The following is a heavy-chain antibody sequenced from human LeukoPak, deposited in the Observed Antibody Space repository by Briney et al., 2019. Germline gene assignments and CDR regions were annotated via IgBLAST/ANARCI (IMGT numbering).Heavy chain of an antibody. J-gene: IGHJ4*02. D-gene: IGHD3-22*01. CDR2: IYHGGST. Sequence: SETLSLTCTVSGSSISSGYYWGWIRQPPGKGLEWIGSIYHGGSTYYNPSLKSRVTISVDTSKNQFSLKLNSVTATDTAVYYRATTLYYYGSVTYYPDYWGQGTLVTVSS. V-gene: IGHV4-38-2*02. CDR3: ATTLYYYGSVTYYPDY. CDR1: GSSISSGYY.